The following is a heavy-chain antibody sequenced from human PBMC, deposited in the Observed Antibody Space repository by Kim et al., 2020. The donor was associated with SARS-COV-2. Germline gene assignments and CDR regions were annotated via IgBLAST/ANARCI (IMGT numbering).Heavy chain of an antibody. Sequence: SETLSLTCTVSGGSISSYYWSWIRQPPGKGLEWIGYIYYSGSTNYNPSLKRRVTISVDTTNNQFSLKLSSVTAADTAVYYCARALGGSGSHYFDYWGQGTLVTVSS. V-gene: IGHV4-59*08. J-gene: IGHJ4*02. CDR2: IYYSGST. D-gene: IGHD3-10*01. CDR3: ARALGGSGSHYFDY. CDR1: GGSISSYY.